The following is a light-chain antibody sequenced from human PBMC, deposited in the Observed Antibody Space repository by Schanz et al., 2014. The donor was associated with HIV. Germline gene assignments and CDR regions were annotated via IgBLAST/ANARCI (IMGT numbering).Light chain of an antibody. J-gene: IGKJ1*01. CDR1: QTIHNN. CDR3: QQYDNWPPWT. Sequence: EIVMTQSPATLSVSPGERATLSCRASQTIHNNLAWYQQSPGQAPRLLIYGASTRASGIPARFSGSGSGTEFTLTISSLQSEDFAVYYCQQYDNWPPWTFGQGTRVEI. V-gene: IGKV3-15*01. CDR2: GAS.